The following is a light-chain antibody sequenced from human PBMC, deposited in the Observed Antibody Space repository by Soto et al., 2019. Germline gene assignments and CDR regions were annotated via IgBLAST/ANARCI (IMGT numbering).Light chain of an antibody. CDR3: QQYNNWPIT. J-gene: IGKJ5*01. CDR2: DAS. Sequence: EIVLTQSPGTLCLCLGEGATLYCRASQSVSRNLAWYQQKPGQAPRLLIYDASTRATGTPARFSGSGSGTKFTLSISSLQSEDFAVCYCQQYNNWPITFGQGTRLEI. CDR1: QSVSRN. V-gene: IGKV3D-15*01.